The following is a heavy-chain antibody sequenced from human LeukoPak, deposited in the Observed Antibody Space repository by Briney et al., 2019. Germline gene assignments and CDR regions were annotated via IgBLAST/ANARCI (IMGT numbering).Heavy chain of an antibody. V-gene: IGHV3-23*01. D-gene: IGHD3-9*01. CDR2: ISSSGDTT. CDR1: GFSFSNYA. Sequence: PGGSLRLSCAASGFSFSNYAMSWVRQAPGKGLEWVSVISSSGDTTYYADSVKGRFTISRDKSKNTLYLQMNSLRAEDTAVYYCARGTSTVQTYDILTGYYMAPGFWFGYWGQGTLVTVSS. J-gene: IGHJ4*02. CDR3: ARGTSTVQTYDILTGYYMAPGFWFGY.